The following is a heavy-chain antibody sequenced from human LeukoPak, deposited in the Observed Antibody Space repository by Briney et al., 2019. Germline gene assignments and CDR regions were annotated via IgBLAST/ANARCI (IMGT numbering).Heavy chain of an antibody. J-gene: IGHJ3*02. V-gene: IGHV4-59*08. CDR2: IYYSGST. D-gene: IGHD6-13*01. CDR3: ARRGIAAAFDI. CDR1: GGSISSYY. Sequence: PSETLSLTCTVSGGSISSYYWSWIRQPPGKGLEWIGYIYYSGSTNYNPSLKSRVTISVDTSKNQFSLKLSSVTAADTAVYYCARRGIAAAFDIWGQGTMVTVSS.